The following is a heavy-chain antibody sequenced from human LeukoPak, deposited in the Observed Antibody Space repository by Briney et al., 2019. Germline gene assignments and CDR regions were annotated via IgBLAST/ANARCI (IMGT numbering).Heavy chain of an antibody. V-gene: IGHV5-10-1*01. D-gene: IGHD4-17*01. CDR2: IDPGDSYT. Sequence: GESLRISCKGSGYSFTSYWINWVRQMPGKGLEWMGRIDPGDSYTCYSPSFQGHVTISADRSLSTAYLQWSSLKASDTAMYYCARRPAVTGALADYWGQGTLVTVSS. CDR3: ARRPAVTGALADY. CDR1: GYSFTSYW. J-gene: IGHJ4*02.